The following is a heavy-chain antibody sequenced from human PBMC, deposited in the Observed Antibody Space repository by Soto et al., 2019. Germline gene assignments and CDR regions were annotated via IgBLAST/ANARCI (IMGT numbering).Heavy chain of an antibody. Sequence: SETLSLTCAVYGGSFSGYYWSWIRQPPGKGLEWIGEINHSGSTNYNPSLKSRVTISVDTSKNQFSLKLSSVTAADTAVYYCARVPGRYYYGMDVWGQGTTVTVSS. CDR3: ARVPGRYYYGMDV. CDR1: GGSFSGYY. V-gene: IGHV4-34*01. J-gene: IGHJ6*02. CDR2: INHSGST.